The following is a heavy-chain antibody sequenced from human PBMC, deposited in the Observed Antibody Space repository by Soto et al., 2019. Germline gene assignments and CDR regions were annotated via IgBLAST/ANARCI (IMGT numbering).Heavy chain of an antibody. V-gene: IGHV2-5*02. CDR1: GFSLSTTGVS. Sequence: QITLKESGPTLVRPTQTLTLTCTFSGFSLSTTGVSVGWIRQTPGKALEWLALIYWDDDKRYNPSLKSRLTVTKDTSENQVVLTMTNMDPVDTATFYCAHRFVDCTGTDCYSWFDPWGQGTLVTVSS. J-gene: IGHJ5*02. CDR3: AHRFVDCTGTDCYSWFDP. CDR2: IYWDDDK. D-gene: IGHD2-8*02.